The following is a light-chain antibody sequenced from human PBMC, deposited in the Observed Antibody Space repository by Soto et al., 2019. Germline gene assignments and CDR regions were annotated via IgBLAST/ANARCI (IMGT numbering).Light chain of an antibody. CDR3: QSYDSSLSGVV. CDR1: SSNIGAGYD. J-gene: IGLJ2*01. Sequence: QSVLTQPPSVSGAPGQRVTISCTGSSSNIGAGYDVHWYQKLPGTAPKLLIYGNSNRPSGVPDRFSGYKSGTSASLAITGLPAEDEADYYCQSYDSSLSGVVFGGGTKLTVL. V-gene: IGLV1-40*01. CDR2: GNS.